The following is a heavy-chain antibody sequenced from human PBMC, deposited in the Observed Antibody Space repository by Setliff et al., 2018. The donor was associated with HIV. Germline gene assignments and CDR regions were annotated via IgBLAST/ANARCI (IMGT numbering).Heavy chain of an antibody. D-gene: IGHD2-2*01. CDR1: GGPSTDHY. V-gene: IGHV4-34*01. J-gene: IGHJ6*02. CDR3: ARGHCSGTNCYGVDYYGMDV. CDR2: IYHSEYT. Sequence: SETLSLTCAVYGGPSTDHYWTWVRQAPGKGLEWIGEIYHSEYTNYNPSLKSRVSMSVDKSKNQFSVKLTSVTAADTAVYYCARGHCSGTNCYGVDYYGMDVWGQGTTVTVSS.